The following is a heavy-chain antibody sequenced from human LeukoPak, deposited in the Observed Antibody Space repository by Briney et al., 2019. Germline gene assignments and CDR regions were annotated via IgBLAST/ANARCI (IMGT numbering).Heavy chain of an antibody. CDR1: GYSISGGYY. V-gene: IGHV4-38-2*02. Sequence: PSETLSLTCTVSGYSISGGYYWGWIRQPPGKGLEWIGSIYRSGTTYYNPSLKSRVTMSVDTSKNQFSLKLSSVTAADTAVYYCARADYYYDSSRYVNYYFDYWGQGTLVTVSS. J-gene: IGHJ4*02. D-gene: IGHD3-22*01. CDR2: IYRSGTT. CDR3: ARADYYYDSSRYVNYYFDY.